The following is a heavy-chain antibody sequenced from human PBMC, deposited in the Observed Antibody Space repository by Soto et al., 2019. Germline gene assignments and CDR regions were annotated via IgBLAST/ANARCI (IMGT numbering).Heavy chain of an antibody. V-gene: IGHV1-46*01. CDR1: GYTFTSYY. Sequence: QVQLEQSGAEVKNPGASVKVSCKASGYTFTSYYVHWVRQAPGQGLEWMGVINPGGGITSYAGNLQGRVTMTRDTSMSTAYMELRSLRSEDTAIYYCARGLAVAYSPALLWGQGTLLAVCS. CDR2: INPGGGIT. J-gene: IGHJ4*02. D-gene: IGHD6-19*01. CDR3: ARGLAVAYSPALL.